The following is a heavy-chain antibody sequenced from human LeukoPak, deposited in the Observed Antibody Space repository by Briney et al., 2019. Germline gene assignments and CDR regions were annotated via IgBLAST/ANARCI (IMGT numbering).Heavy chain of an antibody. CDR2: IYHRGTT. J-gene: IGHJ6*03. CDR1: GYFISSSFF. CDR3: VRETRTVPFYYYFDV. V-gene: IGHV4-38-2*02. Sequence: SETLSLTCDVSGYFISSSFFWGWIRQPPGKGLECIGSIYHRGTTYYNPSLKSRVAISVDTSKNQFSLRLSSVTAADTAVYYCVRETRTVPFYYYFDVWGKGTTVAVSS. D-gene: IGHD4-11*01.